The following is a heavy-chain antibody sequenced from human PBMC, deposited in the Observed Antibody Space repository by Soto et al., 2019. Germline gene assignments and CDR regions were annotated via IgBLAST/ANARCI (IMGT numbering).Heavy chain of an antibody. V-gene: IGHV1-69*08. J-gene: IGHJ3*01. Sequence: QVQLVQSGAEVKKPGSSVKVSCKASGGTFSSYTISWVRQAPGQGLEWMGRIIPILGIANYAQKFQGRVTITADKATSTAYMELSSLRSEDTAVYYWARDLRGYYGSGEWGQGTMVTVSS. D-gene: IGHD3-10*01. CDR2: IIPILGIA. CDR1: GGTFSSYT. CDR3: ARDLRGYYGSGE.